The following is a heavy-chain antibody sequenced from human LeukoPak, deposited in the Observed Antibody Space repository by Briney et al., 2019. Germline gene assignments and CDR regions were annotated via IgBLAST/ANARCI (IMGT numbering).Heavy chain of an antibody. CDR2: INPNSGGT. D-gene: IGHD6-13*01. Sequence: GESLKISCKGSGYTFTGYYMHWVRQTPGQGLEWMGWINPNSGGTNYAQKFQGRVTITRDTSITTAYMELSRLRSDDTAVYYCARDATRSSGWYSSLDYWGQGTLVTVSS. V-gene: IGHV1-2*02. CDR1: GYTFTGYY. CDR3: ARDATRSSGWYSSLDY. J-gene: IGHJ4*02.